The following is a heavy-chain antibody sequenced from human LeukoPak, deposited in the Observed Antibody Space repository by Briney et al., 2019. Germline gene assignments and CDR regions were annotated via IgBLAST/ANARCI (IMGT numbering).Heavy chain of an antibody. CDR1: GLTFSSYW. J-gene: IGHJ4*02. CDR3: ARGLGYCSSTSCYRPSIDY. V-gene: IGHV3-33*08. D-gene: IGHD2-2*01. Sequence: GGSLRLSCAASGLTFSSYWMHWVRQAPGKGLEWVAVIWYDGSNKYYADSVKGRFTISRDNSKNTLYLQMNSLRAEDTAVYYCARGLGYCSSTSCYRPSIDYWGQGTLVTVSS. CDR2: IWYDGSNK.